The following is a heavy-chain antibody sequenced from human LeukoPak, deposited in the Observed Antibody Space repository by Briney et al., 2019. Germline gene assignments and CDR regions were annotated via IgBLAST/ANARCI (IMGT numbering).Heavy chain of an antibody. D-gene: IGHD5-12*01. CDR3: TRAGGPGGYDYSY. CDR1: GDSVSNNSAA. J-gene: IGHJ4*02. V-gene: IGHV6-1*01. Sequence: SQTLSLTCAMSGDSVSNNSAAWNWIRQSPSRGLEWLGRTYYRSKWFNEYAQSVKSRITINPDTSKNQFSLQLNPVTPEDAAMYYCTRAGGPGGYDYSYWGQGTLVTVSS. CDR2: TYYRSKWFN.